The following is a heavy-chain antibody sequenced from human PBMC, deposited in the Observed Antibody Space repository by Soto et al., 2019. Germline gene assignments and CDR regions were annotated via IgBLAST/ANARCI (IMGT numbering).Heavy chain of an antibody. CDR3: TRGDGDRYDGNGYLGRH. CDR2: IKSDGSGT. D-gene: IGHD3-22*01. Sequence: EVQLVESGGGLVQPGESLTLSCAASGFPFSSYWMHWVRQAPGKGLVWVSRIKSDGSGTYYADSVQDRFTISRDNARNTRYLQMSSLRVEGTAVYFCTRGDGDRYDGNGYLGRHWGQGTLVTVSS. CDR1: GFPFSSYW. J-gene: IGHJ4*02. V-gene: IGHV3-74*01.